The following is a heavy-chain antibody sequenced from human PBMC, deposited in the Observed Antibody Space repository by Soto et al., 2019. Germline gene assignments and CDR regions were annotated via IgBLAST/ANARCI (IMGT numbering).Heavy chain of an antibody. CDR2: IYYSGST. D-gene: IGHD3-10*01. CDR1: GGSISSGDYY. J-gene: IGHJ4*02. V-gene: IGHV4-30-4*01. Sequence: QVQLQESGPGLVKPSQTLSLTCTVSGGSISSGDYYWSWIRQPPGKGLEWIGYIYYSGSTYYNPSLKSRVTISVDTSKNQFSLKLSSVTAADTAVYYCAREGRVRGVIAGRKYFDYWGQGTLVTVSS. CDR3: AREGRVRGVIAGRKYFDY.